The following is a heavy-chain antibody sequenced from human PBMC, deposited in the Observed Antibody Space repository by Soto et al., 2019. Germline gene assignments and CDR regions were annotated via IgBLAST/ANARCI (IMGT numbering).Heavy chain of an antibody. Sequence: SETLSLTCTVSGGSISSYYWSWIRQPAGKGLEWIGRIYTSGSTNYNPSLKSRVTMSVDTSKNQFSLKLSSVTAADTAVYYCARGRSQAYSSSSFDYWGQGILVTVSA. CDR2: IYTSGST. V-gene: IGHV4-4*07. CDR3: ARGRSQAYSSSSFDY. D-gene: IGHD6-6*01. J-gene: IGHJ4*02. CDR1: GGSISSYY.